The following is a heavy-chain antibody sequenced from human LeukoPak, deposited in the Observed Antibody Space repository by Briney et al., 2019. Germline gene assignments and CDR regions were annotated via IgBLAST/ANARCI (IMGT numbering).Heavy chain of an antibody. CDR1: GFTCGDCA. CDR2: MMWNRCSI. V-gene: IGHV3-9*01. J-gene: IGHJ4*02. CDR3: AKDNGIAVAGTLDY. Sequence: GRSLRLSCGASGFTCGDCAVHWVRRARGGGREGVSGMMWNRCSIGYADSVKGRFTISRDNAKNSLYLQMNSLRAEDTALYYCAKDNGIAVAGTLDYWGQGTLVTVSS. D-gene: IGHD6-19*01.